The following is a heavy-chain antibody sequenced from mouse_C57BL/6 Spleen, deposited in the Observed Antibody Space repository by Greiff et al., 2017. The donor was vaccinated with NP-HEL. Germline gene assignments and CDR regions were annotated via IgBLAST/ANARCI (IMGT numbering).Heavy chain of an antibody. CDR2: IHPNSGST. V-gene: IGHV1-64*01. J-gene: IGHJ4*01. CDR1: GYTFTSYW. Sequence: QVQLQQPGAELVKPGASVKLSCKASGYTFTSYWMHWVKQRPGQGLEWIGMIHPNSGSTNYNEKFKSKATLTVDNSSSTAYMQLSSLTSEDSAVYYCARPYYYAMDYWGQGTSVTVSS. CDR3: ARPYYYAMDY.